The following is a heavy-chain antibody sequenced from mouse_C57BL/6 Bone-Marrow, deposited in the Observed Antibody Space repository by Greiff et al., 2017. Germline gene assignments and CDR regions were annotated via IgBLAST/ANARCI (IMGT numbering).Heavy chain of an antibody. CDR3: ARSRGNYAWFAY. D-gene: IGHD2-1*01. CDR1: GYTFTSYW. Sequence: VQLQQPGAELVMPGASVKLSCKASGYTFTSYWMHWVKQRPGQGLEWIGEIDPSDSYTKYNQKFKGKSTLTVDKSSSTAYMQLSSLTSEDSAVYYCARSRGNYAWFAYWGQGTLVTVSA. V-gene: IGHV1-69*01. CDR2: IDPSDSYT. J-gene: IGHJ3*01.